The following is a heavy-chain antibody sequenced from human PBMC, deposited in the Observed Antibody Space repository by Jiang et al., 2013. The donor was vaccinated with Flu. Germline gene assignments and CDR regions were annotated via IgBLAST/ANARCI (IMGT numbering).Heavy chain of an antibody. CDR2: INAGNGNT. J-gene: IGHJ1*01. V-gene: IGHV1-3*01. CDR1: GYTFTSYA. D-gene: IGHD4-23*01. Sequence: AEVKKPGASVKVSCKTSGYTFTSYAMHWVRQAPGQRLEWMGWINAGNGNTKYSQKFQGRVTITRDTSASTAYMELSSLRSEDTAVYYCARGGYGGNSVYFQHWGQGTLVTVSS. CDR3: ARGGYGGNSVYFQH.